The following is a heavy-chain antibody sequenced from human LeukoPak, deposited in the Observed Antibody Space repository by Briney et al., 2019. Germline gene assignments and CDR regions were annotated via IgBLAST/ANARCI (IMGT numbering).Heavy chain of an antibody. V-gene: IGHV4-38-2*02. D-gene: IGHD5-18*01. CDR2: IYHSGST. Sequence: NPSETLSLTCTVSGYSISSDYYWGWLRQPPGKGLEWIGCIYHSGSTYYNPSLKPRVTISVDTSKNQFSLKLSSVTAADTAVYYCARDVSSYGFESDYWGQGTLVTVSS. CDR1: GYSISSDYY. J-gene: IGHJ4*02. CDR3: ARDVSSYGFESDY.